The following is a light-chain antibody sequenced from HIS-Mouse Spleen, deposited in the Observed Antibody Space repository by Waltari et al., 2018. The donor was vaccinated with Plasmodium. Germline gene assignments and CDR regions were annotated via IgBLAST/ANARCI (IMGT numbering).Light chain of an antibody. CDR2: EDS. Sequence: SYELTQPLSVSVSPGQTARITCSGYALPKKYAYWYQQKSGQAPVLVIYEDSKRPSGIPERFSGSSSGTMATLTISGAQVEDEADYYCYSTDSSGNHRVFGGGTKLTVL. J-gene: IGLJ3*02. V-gene: IGLV3-10*01. CDR1: ALPKKY. CDR3: YSTDSSGNHRV.